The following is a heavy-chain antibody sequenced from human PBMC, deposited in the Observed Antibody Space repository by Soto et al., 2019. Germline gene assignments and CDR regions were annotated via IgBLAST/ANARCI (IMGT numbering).Heavy chain of an antibody. CDR1: GYTFTSYY. J-gene: IGHJ4*02. CDR3: ARDHWNSLFGIDY. V-gene: IGHV1-69*13. CDR2: IIPIFGTA. D-gene: IGHD1-7*01. Sequence: SVKVSCKASGYTFTSYYMHWVLQAPGQGLEWMGGIIPIFGTANYAQKFQGRVTITADESTSTAYMELSSLRSEDTAVYYCARDHWNSLFGIDYWGQGTLVTVSS.